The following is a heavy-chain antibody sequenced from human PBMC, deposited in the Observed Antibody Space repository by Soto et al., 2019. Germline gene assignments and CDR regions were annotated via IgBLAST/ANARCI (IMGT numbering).Heavy chain of an antibody. D-gene: IGHD6-19*01. J-gene: IGHJ5*02. Sequence: SETLSLTCTVSGGSISSYYWSWIRQPPGKGLEWIGYIYYSGSTNYNPSLKSRVTISVDTSKNQFSLKLSSVTAADTAVYYCARDLNSGSGGWYEVGHWFDPWGQGTLVTVSS. CDR2: IYYSGST. CDR1: GGSISSYY. V-gene: IGHV4-59*01. CDR3: ARDLNSGSGGWYEVGHWFDP.